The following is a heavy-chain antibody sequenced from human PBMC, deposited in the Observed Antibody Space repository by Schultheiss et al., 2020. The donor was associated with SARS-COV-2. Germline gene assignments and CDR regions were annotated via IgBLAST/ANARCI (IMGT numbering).Heavy chain of an antibody. Sequence: SETLSLTCVVYGGSLSGYYWSWIRQPPGKGLEWIGEINHSGSTNYNPSLKSRVTISVDTSKNQFSLKLSSVTAADTAVYYCARGPYYDFWSGPYYYYGMDVWGQGTTVTVAS. J-gene: IGHJ6*02. V-gene: IGHV4-34*01. D-gene: IGHD3-3*01. CDR3: ARGPYYDFWSGPYYYYGMDV. CDR1: GGSLSGYY. CDR2: INHSGST.